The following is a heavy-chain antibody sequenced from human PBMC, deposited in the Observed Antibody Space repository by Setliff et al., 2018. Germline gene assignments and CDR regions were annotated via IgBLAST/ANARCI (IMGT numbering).Heavy chain of an antibody. CDR2: IYYSGST. V-gene: IGHV4-31*03. CDR1: GGSISSGGYY. Sequence: NPSETLSLTCTVSGGSISSGGYYWSWIRQHPGKGLEWIGYIYYSGSTYYNPSLKSRVTISVDTSKNQFSLKLSSVTAADTAVYYCARDNNPGYRGYWGRFDYWGQGTLVTVSS. J-gene: IGHJ4*02. D-gene: IGHD3-16*02. CDR3: ARDNNPGYRGYWGRFDY.